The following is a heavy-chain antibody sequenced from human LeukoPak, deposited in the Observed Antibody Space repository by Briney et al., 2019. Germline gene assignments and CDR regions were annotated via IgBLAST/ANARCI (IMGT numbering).Heavy chain of an antibody. CDR2: ISWNSGSI. V-gene: IGHV3-9*01. CDR3: AKDGGMRSSSWNWFDP. J-gene: IGHJ5*02. D-gene: IGHD6-13*01. Sequence: GGSLRLSCAASGFTFDDYAMHWVRQAPGKGLEWVSGISWNSGSIGYADSVKGRFTISRDNAKNSLYLQMNSLRAEDTALYYCAKDGGMRSSSWNWFDPWGQGTLVTVSS. CDR1: GFTFDDYA.